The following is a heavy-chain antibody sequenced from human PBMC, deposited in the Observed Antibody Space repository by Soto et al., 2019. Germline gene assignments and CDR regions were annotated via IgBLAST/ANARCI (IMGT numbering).Heavy chain of an antibody. D-gene: IGHD3-22*01. V-gene: IGHV4-4*02. CDR1: GGSVSSTNW. J-gene: IGHJ4*02. CDR2: IYHSGNT. Sequence: SETLSLTCAVSGGSVSSTNWWSWVRQPPGKGLEWIGEIYHSGNTNYNPSLKSRVTISVDKSKNQFSLKLSSVTAADTAVYYCARDNYDSSGYYYGYNCWGQGTLVTVSS. CDR3: ARDNYDSSGYYYGYNC.